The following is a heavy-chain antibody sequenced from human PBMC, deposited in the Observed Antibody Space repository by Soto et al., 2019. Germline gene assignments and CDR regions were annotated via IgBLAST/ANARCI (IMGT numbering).Heavy chain of an antibody. CDR2: IYNTGST. J-gene: IGHJ4*02. CDR3: ARVSVSGLVFTTYYCDF. CDR1: GDSIGNGGYY. V-gene: IGHV4-31*03. Sequence: SDTLSLTCTVAGDSIGNGGYYWGWIRQHPGKGLEFLGFIYNTGSTSFNPSLQSRLTMSIDTSRNQFSLTLTSVTAADTAVYYCARVSVSGLVFTTYYCDFWGQGTRVTVSS. D-gene: IGHD1-1*01.